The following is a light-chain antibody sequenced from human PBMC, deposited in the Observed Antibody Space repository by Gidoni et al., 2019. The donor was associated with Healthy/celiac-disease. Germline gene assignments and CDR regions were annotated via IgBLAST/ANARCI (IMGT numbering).Light chain of an antibody. V-gene: IGKV3-20*01. CDR3: QQYGSSFSIT. J-gene: IGKJ5*01. Sequence: EIVFTPSPGTLSLSPGERATLSCRASQTVSSSYLAWYQQKTGQAPRLLIYGASSRATGIPDMFSVSGSGTDFTLTISRLEPEDFAVYYCQQYGSSFSITFGQGTRLEIK. CDR2: GAS. CDR1: QTVSSSY.